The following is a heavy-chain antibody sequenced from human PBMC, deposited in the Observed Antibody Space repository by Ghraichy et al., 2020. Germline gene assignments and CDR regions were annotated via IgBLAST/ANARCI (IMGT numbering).Heavy chain of an antibody. J-gene: IGHJ6*02. Sequence: GSLRLSCTVSGDSLSSDYWSWIRQPPGKGLECIGYTYYTGSTHYNPSLKSRITITVDRSKNQISLRLRSVTAADTGVYYCPRGVSVKYYGMDVWGQGTTVAVSS. CDR1: GDSLSSDY. D-gene: IGHD3-16*01. CDR2: TYYTGST. CDR3: PRGVSVKYYGMDV. V-gene: IGHV4-59*01.